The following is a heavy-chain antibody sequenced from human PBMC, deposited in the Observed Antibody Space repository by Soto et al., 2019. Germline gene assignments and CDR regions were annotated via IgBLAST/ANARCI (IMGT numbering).Heavy chain of an antibody. J-gene: IGHJ5*02. V-gene: IGHV3-23*01. CDR3: AKVVDDSSSWYWSGNWFDP. D-gene: IGHD6-13*01. CDR2: ISGSGGST. CDR1: GFTFSSYA. Sequence: GGSLRLSCAASGFTFSSYAMSWVRQAPGKGLEWVSAISGSGGSTYYADSVKGRFTISRDNSKNTLYLQMNSLRAEDTAVYYCAKVVDDSSSWYWSGNWFDPWGQGTLVTVSS.